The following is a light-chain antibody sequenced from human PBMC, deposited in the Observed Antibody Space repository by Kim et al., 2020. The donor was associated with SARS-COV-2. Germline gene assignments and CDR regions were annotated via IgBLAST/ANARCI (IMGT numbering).Light chain of an antibody. V-gene: IGKV3-15*01. Sequence: VSPGERAPLSGRASQSVSSNLAWYQQKPGQAPRLLIYGASTRATGIPARFSGSGSGTEFTLTISSLQSEDFAVYYCQQYNNWPFTFGPGTKVDIK. J-gene: IGKJ3*01. CDR3: QQYNNWPFT. CDR2: GAS. CDR1: QSVSSN.